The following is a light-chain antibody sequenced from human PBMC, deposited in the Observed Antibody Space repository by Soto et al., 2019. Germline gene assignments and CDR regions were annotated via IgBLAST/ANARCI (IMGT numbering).Light chain of an antibody. CDR2: GAS. V-gene: IGKV3-20*01. Sequence: EIVLTQSPGNLSLSPGERATLSCRASQSVTSSYLAWYQQKPGQAPRLLIYGASSRATGIPDRFSGSGSGTDFTLTISRLEPEDFAVYYCQQYGSSPRFGQGTKVEIK. J-gene: IGKJ1*01. CDR1: QSVTSSY. CDR3: QQYGSSPR.